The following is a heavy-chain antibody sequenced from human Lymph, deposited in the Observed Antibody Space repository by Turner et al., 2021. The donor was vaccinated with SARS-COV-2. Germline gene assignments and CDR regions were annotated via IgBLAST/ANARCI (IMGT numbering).Heavy chain of an antibody. Sequence: QVQLVQSGAEVKKPGSPVKVSCKASGGTFSTYVISWVRQAPGQGLECVGGIIPILGIANYAQKVQGRVTITADKSTSTAYRELSSLRSEDTAVYHCARRHSGNYDAFDIWGQGTMVTVSS. D-gene: IGHD1-26*01. CDR1: GGTFSTYV. J-gene: IGHJ3*02. V-gene: IGHV1-69*10. CDR2: IIPILGIA. CDR3: ARRHSGNYDAFDI.